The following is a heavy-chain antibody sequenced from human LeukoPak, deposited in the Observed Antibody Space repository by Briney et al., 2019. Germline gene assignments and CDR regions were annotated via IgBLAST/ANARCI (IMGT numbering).Heavy chain of an antibody. CDR3: AGASKMATTDLDY. Sequence: VASVKVSCKASGGTFSSYAVSWVRQAPGQGLEWMGRIIPILGIANYAQKFQGRVTITADKSTSTAYMELSSLRSEDTAVYYCAGASKMATTDLDYWGQGTLGTVSS. D-gene: IGHD5-24*01. V-gene: IGHV1-69*04. CDR1: GGTFSSYA. J-gene: IGHJ4*02. CDR2: IIPILGIA.